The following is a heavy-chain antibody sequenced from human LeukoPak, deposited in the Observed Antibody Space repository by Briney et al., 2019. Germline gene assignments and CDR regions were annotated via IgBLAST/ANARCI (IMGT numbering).Heavy chain of an antibody. D-gene: IGHD3-22*01. CDR1: GFTFSSYA. CDR3: AKDPNYYDSSGCHETHDY. Sequence: PGGSLRLSCAASGFTFSSYAMSWVRQAPGKGLEWVSAISGSGGSTYYADSVKGRFTISRDNSKNTLYLQMNSLRAEDTAVYYCAKDPNYYDSSGCHETHDYWGQGTLVTVSS. V-gene: IGHV3-23*01. CDR2: ISGSGGST. J-gene: IGHJ4*02.